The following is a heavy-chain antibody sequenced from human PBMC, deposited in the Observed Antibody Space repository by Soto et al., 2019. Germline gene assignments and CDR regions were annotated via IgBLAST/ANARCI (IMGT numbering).Heavy chain of an antibody. CDR3: AAGDYASGSRDY. J-gene: IGHJ4*02. CDR1: GLTVSSNY. D-gene: IGHD3-10*01. CDR2: IYSIGSA. Sequence: EVQLVESGGGSVQPGGSLRLSCAASGLTVSSNYRSWFRQAPGRGLEWVSSIYSIGSADYADSVKGRFTISRDNSKNTMYLQMNSLRAEDTAVYYCAAGDYASGSRDYWGQGTLVTVSS. V-gene: IGHV3-66*01.